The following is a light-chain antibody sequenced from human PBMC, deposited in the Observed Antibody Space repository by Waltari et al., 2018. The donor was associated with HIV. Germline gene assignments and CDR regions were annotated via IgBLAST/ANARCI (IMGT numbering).Light chain of an antibody. CDR3: QQHNNWPPVT. J-gene: IGKJ4*01. CDR1: QSVNGY. V-gene: IGKV3-11*01. Sequence: EIVLTQSPVTLSLSPGERATLSCRASQSVNGYLAWYQHKPGQAPRLLIYDASNRATGIPARFSGSGSGTDFTLTISSLEPEDFAVYYCQQHNNWPPVTFGGRTKVEIK. CDR2: DAS.